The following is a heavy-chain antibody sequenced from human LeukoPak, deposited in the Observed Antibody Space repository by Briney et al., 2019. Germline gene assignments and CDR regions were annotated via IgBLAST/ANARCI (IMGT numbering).Heavy chain of an antibody. CDR3: ARGGIAEDFDY. V-gene: IGHV1-2*06. D-gene: IGHD6-13*01. CDR2: INPNSGDT. Sequence: ASVKVSCKASGYTFTAYYTHWVRQAPGQGLEWMGRINPNSGDTNYAQKFQGRVTMTRDTSISTAYMELSRQRSDDTAVYYCARGGIAEDFDYWGQGTLVTVSS. CDR1: GYTFTAYY. J-gene: IGHJ4*02.